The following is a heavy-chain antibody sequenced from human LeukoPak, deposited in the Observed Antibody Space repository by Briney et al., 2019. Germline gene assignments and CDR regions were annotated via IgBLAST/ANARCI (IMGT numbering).Heavy chain of an antibody. CDR2: IYSGGST. CDR1: GFTFSSYA. V-gene: IGHV3-23*03. Sequence: GGSLRLSCAASGFTFSSYAMTWVRQAPGKGLEWVSVIYSGGSTYYADSVKGRFTISRDNSKNTLNLQMNSLRADDTAVYYCARSIDYWGQGTLVTVSS. CDR3: ARSIDY. J-gene: IGHJ4*02. D-gene: IGHD3-10*01.